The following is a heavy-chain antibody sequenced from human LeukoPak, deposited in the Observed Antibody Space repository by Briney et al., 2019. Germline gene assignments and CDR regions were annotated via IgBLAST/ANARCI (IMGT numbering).Heavy chain of an antibody. CDR2: ISSSGGST. V-gene: IGHV3-23*01. J-gene: IGHJ4*02. CDR3: TKDRHGDFVHSIFDY. Sequence: EPGGSLRLSCAASGFTFSGFATSWVRQAPGKGLEWVSSISSSGGSTYYADSVKGRFTISRDNSKNTLYLQMNSLRVEDTAVYYCTKDRHGDFVHSIFDYWGQGTLVTVSS. D-gene: IGHD4-17*01. CDR1: GFTFSGFA.